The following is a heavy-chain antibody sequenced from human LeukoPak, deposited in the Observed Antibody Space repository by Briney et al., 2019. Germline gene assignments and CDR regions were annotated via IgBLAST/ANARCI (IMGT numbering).Heavy chain of an antibody. D-gene: IGHD6-19*01. CDR1: GGTFGSYA. CDR2: IIPLFGAP. V-gene: IGHV1-69*13. CDR3: ARRGPRTVAGPTDYFDY. J-gene: IGHJ4*02. Sequence: SVKVSCKPSGGTFGSYAISWVRQAPGQGLEWVGGIIPLFGAPLYAQKFQGRVTITADERTSTVYMDLSSLRSDDTAVYYCARRGPRTVAGPTDYFDYWGQGTLVTVSS.